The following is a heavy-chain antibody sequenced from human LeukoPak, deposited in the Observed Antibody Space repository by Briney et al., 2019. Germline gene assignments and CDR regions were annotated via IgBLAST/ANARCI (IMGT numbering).Heavy chain of an antibody. CDR1: GFTFSSSA. J-gene: IGHJ4*02. CDR2: ISASGGST. CDR3: ARAPVGGYLDY. V-gene: IGHV3-23*01. D-gene: IGHD2-15*01. Sequence: GGSLRLSCAASGFTFSSSAMSWVRQVPGKGLEWVSGISASGGSTYYADSVKGRFTISRDNAKNSLYLQMNSLRVEDTAVYYCARAPVGGYLDYWGQGTLVTVSS.